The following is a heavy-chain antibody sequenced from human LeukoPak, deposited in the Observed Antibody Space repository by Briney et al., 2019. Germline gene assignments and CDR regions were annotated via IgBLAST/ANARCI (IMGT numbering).Heavy chain of an antibody. V-gene: IGHV3-48*02. Sequence: GGSLRLSCAASGFTFSGYSMNWVRQAPGKGLEWVSYISSSTIYYADYVKGRFTISRDNAKNSLYPQMNSLRDEDTAVYYCARWGYSGYDYYFDYWGQGTLVTVSP. CDR3: ARWGYSGYDYYFDY. J-gene: IGHJ4*02. D-gene: IGHD5-12*01. CDR2: ISSSTI. CDR1: GFTFSGYS.